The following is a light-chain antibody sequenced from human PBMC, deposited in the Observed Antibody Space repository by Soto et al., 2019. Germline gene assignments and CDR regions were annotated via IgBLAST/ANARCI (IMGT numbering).Light chain of an antibody. CDR2: GAS. Sequence: EIVLTQSPGTLSLSPGERATLSCRSSQSVSSSYLAWYQQKPGQAPRLIIYGASSRATGIPDRFSGSGSGTDCTLTISRLEPEDFAVYYCQQYNNSLWTFGQGTKVDI. CDR1: QSVSSSY. CDR3: QQYNNSLWT. V-gene: IGKV3-20*01. J-gene: IGKJ1*01.